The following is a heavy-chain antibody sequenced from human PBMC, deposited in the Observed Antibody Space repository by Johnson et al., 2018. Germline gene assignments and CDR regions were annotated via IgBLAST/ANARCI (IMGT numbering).Heavy chain of an antibody. CDR1: GFTFSTYW. Sequence: VQLQESGGGLVQPGGSLRLSCAASGFTFSTYWIHWVRQAPGTGLVWVSRINGDGRTTNSAASVKGRFTVSRDNAKNTLYLQMNSLRAEDTALYDCARASGGPFDIWGQGTMVTVSS. D-gene: IGHD6-25*01. V-gene: IGHV3-74*01. J-gene: IGHJ3*02. CDR2: INGDGRTT. CDR3: ARASGGPFDI.